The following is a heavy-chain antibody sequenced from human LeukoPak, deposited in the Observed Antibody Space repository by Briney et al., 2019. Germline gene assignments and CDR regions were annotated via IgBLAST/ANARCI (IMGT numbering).Heavy chain of an antibody. Sequence: GGSLRLSCAASGFTFSDYYMSWIRQAPGKGLEWVSYISSSSSYTNYADSVKGRFTISRDNAKNSLYLQMNSLRAEDTAVYYCARALPTYYYDSSGYAYFDYWGQGTLATVSS. CDR2: ISSSSSYT. CDR1: GFTFSDYY. J-gene: IGHJ4*02. V-gene: IGHV3-11*05. CDR3: ARALPTYYYDSSGYAYFDY. D-gene: IGHD3-22*01.